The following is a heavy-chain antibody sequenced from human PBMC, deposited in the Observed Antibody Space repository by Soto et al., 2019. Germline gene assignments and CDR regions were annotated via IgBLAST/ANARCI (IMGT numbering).Heavy chain of an antibody. Sequence: SVKVSCKASGGTFSSYAISWVRQAPGQGLEWMGGIIPIFGTANYAQKFQGRVTITADESTSTAYMELSSLRSEDTAVYYCASTGEVVTPYGPNDAFDIWGQRTMVTVSS. CDR2: IIPIFGTA. V-gene: IGHV1-69*13. CDR1: GGTFSSYA. D-gene: IGHD3-22*01. J-gene: IGHJ3*02. CDR3: ASTGEVVTPYGPNDAFDI.